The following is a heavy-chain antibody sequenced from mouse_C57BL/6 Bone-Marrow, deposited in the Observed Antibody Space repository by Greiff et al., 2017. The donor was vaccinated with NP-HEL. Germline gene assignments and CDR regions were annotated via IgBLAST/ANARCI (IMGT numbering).Heavy chain of an antibody. D-gene: IGHD1-1*01. Sequence: EVKLMESGPGLAKPSQTLSLTCSVPGYSITSDYWNWIRKFPGNKLEYMGYISYSGSTYYNPSLKSRISITRDTSKNQYYLQLNSVTTEDTATYYCARLITTVVDPYYFDYWGQGTTLTVSS. CDR2: ISYSGST. V-gene: IGHV3-8*01. CDR3: ARLITTVVDPYYFDY. J-gene: IGHJ2*01. CDR1: GYSITSDY.